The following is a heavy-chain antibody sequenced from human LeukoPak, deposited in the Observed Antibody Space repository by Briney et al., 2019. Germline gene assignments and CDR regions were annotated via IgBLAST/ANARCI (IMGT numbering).Heavy chain of an antibody. D-gene: IGHD5-18*01. CDR1: GFTFSSYS. CDR2: ISSSSSTI. CDR3: AREGYSYYYYMDV. V-gene: IGHV3-48*01. J-gene: IGHJ6*03. Sequence: GGSLRLSCAASGFTFSSYSMNWVRQAPGKGLKWVSYISSSSSTIYYADSVKGRFTISRDNAKNSLYLQMNSLRAEDTAVYYCAREGYSYYYYMDVWGKGTTVTVSS.